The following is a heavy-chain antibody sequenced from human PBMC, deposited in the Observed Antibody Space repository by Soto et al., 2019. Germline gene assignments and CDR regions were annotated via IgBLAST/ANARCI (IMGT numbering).Heavy chain of an antibody. CDR2: ISYDGSD. CDR1: GFPFREFG. CDR3: ARRWNYCLDF. Sequence: QMQLVESGVGVVQPGRSLRLSGVASGFPFREFGMHWVRKAPGKGLEWVALISYDGSDYADSVKGRFTISRDDSRDTLFLHMDNLRPDDTGVYYCARRWNYCLDFWGQGTLVAVSS. V-gene: IGHV3-33*05. D-gene: IGHD3-10*01. J-gene: IGHJ4*02.